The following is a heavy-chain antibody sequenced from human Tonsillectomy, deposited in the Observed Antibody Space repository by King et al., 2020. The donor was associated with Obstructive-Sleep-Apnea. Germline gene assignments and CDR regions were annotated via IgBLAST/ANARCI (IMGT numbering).Heavy chain of an antibody. V-gene: IGHV3-48*04. CDR3: ARDSITIVGVAIEGWFDP. Sequence: QLVQSGGGLVQPGGSLRLSCAASGFTFSSYSMNWVRQAPGKGLEWVSYISSSSSTIYYADSVKGRFTISRDNAKNSLYLQMNSLSAEDTAVYYCARDSITIVGVAIEGWFDPWGQGTLVTVSS. CDR1: GFTFSSYS. J-gene: IGHJ5*02. CDR2: ISSSSSTI. D-gene: IGHD3-3*01.